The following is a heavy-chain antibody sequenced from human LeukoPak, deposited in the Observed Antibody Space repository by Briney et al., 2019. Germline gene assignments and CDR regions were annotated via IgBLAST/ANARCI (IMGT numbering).Heavy chain of an antibody. CDR3: ALGRDIVIVPAAIFDS. CDR1: GFTFSNYA. CDR2: ISGSGGST. V-gene: IGHV3-23*01. J-gene: IGHJ4*02. D-gene: IGHD2-2*02. Sequence: PGGALRLSCAAAGFTFSNYAMSWVRQAPGKGLEWVSAISGSGGSTYYADSVKGRFTLSRDNSKNTLYLQMNSLRAEDTAVYYCALGRDIVIVPAAIFDSGGQGTLVTVSS.